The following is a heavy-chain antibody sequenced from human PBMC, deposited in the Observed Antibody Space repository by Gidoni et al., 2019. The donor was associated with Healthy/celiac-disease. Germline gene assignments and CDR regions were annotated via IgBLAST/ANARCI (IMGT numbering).Heavy chain of an antibody. Sequence: QVQLVQSGAEGKKHGAAGKVSCKVSGDSLTELAMHWVRQAPGQGLEWMVGFDPEDGATIYAQKCPGRVTMTEDPSTDTAYMVLSSLISDDTAVYYCATDREGSGSSFAYWGQGPLVTVSS. D-gene: IGHD1-26*01. CDR3: ATDREGSGSSFAY. CDR1: GDSLTELA. J-gene: IGHJ4*02. V-gene: IGHV1-24*01. CDR2: FDPEDGAT.